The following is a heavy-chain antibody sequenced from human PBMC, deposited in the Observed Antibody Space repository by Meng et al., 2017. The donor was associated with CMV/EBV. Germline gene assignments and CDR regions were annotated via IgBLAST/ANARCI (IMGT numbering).Heavy chain of an antibody. CDR1: GGSFSGYY. CDR3: ASYGYSGYYYYYGMDV. Sequence: GSLRLSCAVYGGSFSGYYWSWIRQPPGKGLEWIGEINHSGSTNYNPSLKSRVTISVDTSKNQFPLKLSSVTAADTAVYYCASYGYSGYYYYYGMDVWGQGTTVTVSS. J-gene: IGHJ6*02. V-gene: IGHV4-34*01. CDR2: INHSGST. D-gene: IGHD5-12*01.